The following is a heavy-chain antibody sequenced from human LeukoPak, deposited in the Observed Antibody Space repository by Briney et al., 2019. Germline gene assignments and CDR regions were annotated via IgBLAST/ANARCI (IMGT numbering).Heavy chain of an antibody. CDR3: AKDLSVAAGEDAFDI. J-gene: IGHJ3*02. D-gene: IGHD6-13*01. CDR1: GFTFSSYG. V-gene: IGHV3-23*01. Sequence: GGSLRLSCAASGFTFSSYGMSWVRQAPGKGLEWVSGISGSGGSTYYADSVKGRFTISRDNSKNTLYLQMNSLRAEDTAVYYCAKDLSVAAGEDAFDIWGQGTMVTVSS. CDR2: ISGSGGST.